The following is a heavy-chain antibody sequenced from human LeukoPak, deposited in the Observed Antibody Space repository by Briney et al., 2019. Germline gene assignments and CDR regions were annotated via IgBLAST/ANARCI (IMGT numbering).Heavy chain of an antibody. J-gene: IGHJ5*02. CDR1: GGSISSYY. CDR3: ARSLLGGYCSSTSCYQNWFDP. CDR2: IYTSGST. V-gene: IGHV4-4*07. Sequence: SETLSLTCTVSGGSISSYYWSWIRQPAGKGLEWIGRIYTSGSTNYNPSLKSRVTMSVDTSKNQFSPKLSSVTAADTAVYYCARSLLGGYCSSTSCYQNWFDPWGQGTLVTVSS. D-gene: IGHD2-2*01.